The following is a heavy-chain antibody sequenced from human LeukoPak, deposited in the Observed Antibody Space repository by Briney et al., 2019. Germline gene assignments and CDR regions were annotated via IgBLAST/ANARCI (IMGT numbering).Heavy chain of an antibody. V-gene: IGHV4-61*01. CDR1: GARLTNPTYY. J-gene: IGHJ4*02. CDR2: IFASGSA. D-gene: IGHD3-3*01. CDR3: ARFKSGGFYYFDS. Sequence: PSETLSLTCSVSGARLTNPTYYQWSWFRQPPGKGLEFIGKIFASGSATLTPSLKSRVTMLLDTSKNEFSLRLTSVTAEDSAVYFCARFKSGGFYYFDSWGQGALVTVSS.